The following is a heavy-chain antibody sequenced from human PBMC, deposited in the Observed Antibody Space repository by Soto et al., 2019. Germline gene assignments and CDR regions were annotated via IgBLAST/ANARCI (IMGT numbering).Heavy chain of an antibody. CDR2: IKSKTDGGTT. D-gene: IGHD3-22*01. CDR3: TTDRLYYYDSSGYYYGLASSYFDY. CDR1: GFTFSNAW. Sequence: LRLSCAASGFTFSNAWMSWVRQAPGKGLEWVGRIKSKTDGGTTDYAAPVNGRFTISRDDSKNTLYPQMNSLKTEDTAVYYCTTDRLYYYDSSGYYYGLASSYFDYWGQGTLVTVSS. J-gene: IGHJ4*02. V-gene: IGHV3-15*01.